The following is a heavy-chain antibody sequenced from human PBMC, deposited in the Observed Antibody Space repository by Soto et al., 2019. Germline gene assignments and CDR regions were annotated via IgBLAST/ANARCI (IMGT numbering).Heavy chain of an antibody. CDR2: IYPGDSDT. V-gene: IGHV5-51*01. CDR1: GYSFTSYW. Sequence: RGESLKISCKGSGYSFTSYWIGWVRQMPGKGLEWMGIIYPGDSDTRYSPSFQGQVTISADKSISTAYLQWSSLKASDTAMYYCARLGIAAAATWDFDYWGQGTLVTVSS. J-gene: IGHJ4*02. D-gene: IGHD6-13*01. CDR3: ARLGIAAAATWDFDY.